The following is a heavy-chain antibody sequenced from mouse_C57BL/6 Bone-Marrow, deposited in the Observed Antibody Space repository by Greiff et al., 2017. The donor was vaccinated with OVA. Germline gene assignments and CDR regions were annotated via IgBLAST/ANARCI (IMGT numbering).Heavy chain of an antibody. J-gene: IGHJ2*01. CDR2: GQGLEGIG. V-gene: IGHV1-87*01. CDR3: SEDSAVYYCALTGTTYFDY. D-gene: IGHD4-1*01. CDR1: YTP. Sequence: LQESGPELVRPWASVKLSCQASYTPFRREHIAIRDTNPWTQRGKQRPGQGLEGIGAYYPGNGDPCYNQKFKAKATLTADNSSSTAYMQLSSLASEDSAVYYCALTGTTYFDYWGQGTTLTVSS.